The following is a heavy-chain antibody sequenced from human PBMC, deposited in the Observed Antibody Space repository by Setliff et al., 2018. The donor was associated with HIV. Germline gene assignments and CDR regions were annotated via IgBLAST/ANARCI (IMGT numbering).Heavy chain of an antibody. CDR2: ITNDVSAT. CDR1: GFAFSHYW. D-gene: IGHD5-12*01. CDR3: TTGPYNGYSD. Sequence: SLRLSCAASGFTSGFAFSHYWMHWARQVPGKGLVWVSRITNDVSATTYADFVKGRFTISRDNAKNMVYLQMNSLRVEDTAVYYCTTGPYNGYSDWGHGTAVTVSS. J-gene: IGHJ4*01. V-gene: IGHV3-74*01.